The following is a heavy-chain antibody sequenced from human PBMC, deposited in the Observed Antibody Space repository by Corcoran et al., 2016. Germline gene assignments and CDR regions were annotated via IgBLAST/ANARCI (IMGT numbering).Heavy chain of an antibody. CDR1: GYTLTELS. Sequence: VQLVQSGAEVKKPGASVKVSCKVSGYTLTELSMHWVRQAPGKGLEWMGGFDPEDGETIYAQKFQGRVTMTEDTSTDTAYMELSSLRSEDTAVYYCATLGAYYDSSGYYYPGGYWGQGTLVTVSS. CDR3: ATLGAYYDSSGYYYPGGY. V-gene: IGHV1-24*01. J-gene: IGHJ4*02. CDR2: FDPEDGET. D-gene: IGHD3-22*01.